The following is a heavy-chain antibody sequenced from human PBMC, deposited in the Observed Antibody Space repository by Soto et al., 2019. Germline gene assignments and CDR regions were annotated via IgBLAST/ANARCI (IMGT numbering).Heavy chain of an antibody. D-gene: IGHD3-10*01. CDR3: ARVFGQYYYGSGSYYNVIGPYYYFDY. CDR2: ISSSGSTI. V-gene: IGHV3-11*01. Sequence: GGSLRLSCAASGFTFSDYYMSWIRQAPGKGLEWVSYISSSGSTIYYADSVKGRFTISRDNAKNSLYLQMNSLRAEDTAVYYCARVFGQYYYGSGSYYNVIGPYYYFDYWGQGTLVTVSS. J-gene: IGHJ4*02. CDR1: GFTFSDYY.